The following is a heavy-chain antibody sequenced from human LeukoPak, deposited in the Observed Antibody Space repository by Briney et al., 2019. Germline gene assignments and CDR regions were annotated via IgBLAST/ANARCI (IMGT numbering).Heavy chain of an antibody. V-gene: IGHV3-15*01. J-gene: IGHJ4*02. Sequence: GGSLRLSCAASGFTFSNAWMSWVRQAPGKGLEWVGRIKSKTDGGTTDYAAPVKSRFTISRDDSKNTLYLQMNSLKTEDTAVYYCTTDPGYSGYDYGDYWGQGTLVTVSS. D-gene: IGHD5-12*01. CDR1: GFTFSNAW. CDR2: IKSKTDGGTT. CDR3: TTDPGYSGYDYGDY.